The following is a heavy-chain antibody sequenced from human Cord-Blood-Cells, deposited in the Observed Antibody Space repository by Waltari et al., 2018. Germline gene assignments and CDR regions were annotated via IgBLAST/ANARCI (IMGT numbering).Heavy chain of an antibody. V-gene: IGHV1-24*01. CDR1: GYTLPELS. J-gene: IGHJ5*02. CDR2: VDPEDGET. CDR3: ATLGYCTGGVCYWNRSFDP. Sequence: QVQLVQSGAEVKKPGASVKVSCKVSGYTLPELSMHWLRQAPGKGLAWMGGVDPEDGETIYAQKFQGRVTMTEDTSTDTAYMELSSLRSEDTAVYYCATLGYCTGGVCYWNRSFDPWGQGTLVTVSS. D-gene: IGHD2-8*02.